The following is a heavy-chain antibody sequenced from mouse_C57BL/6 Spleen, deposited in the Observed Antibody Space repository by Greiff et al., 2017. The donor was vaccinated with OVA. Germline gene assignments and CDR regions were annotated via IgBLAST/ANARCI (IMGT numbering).Heavy chain of an antibody. V-gene: IGHV1-63*01. CDR1: GYTFTNYW. J-gene: IGHJ2*01. CDR3: ARFSSITTVVAPYFDY. Sequence: QVQLQQSGAELVRPGTSVKMSCKASGYTFTNYWIGWAKQRPGHGLEWIGDIYPGGGYTNYNEKFKGKATLTADKSSSTAYMQFSSLTSEDSAIYYCARFSSITTVVAPYFDYWGQGTTLTVSS. CDR2: IYPGGGYT. D-gene: IGHD1-1*01.